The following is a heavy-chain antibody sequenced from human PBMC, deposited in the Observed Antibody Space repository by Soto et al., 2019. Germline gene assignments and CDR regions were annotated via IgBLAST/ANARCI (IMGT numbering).Heavy chain of an antibody. CDR3: ARSLRGSGSYFRGAFDI. Sequence: GGSLRLSCAASGFTFSSYSMNWVRQAPGKGLEWVSSISSSSSYIYYADSGKGRFTISRDNAKNSLYLQMNSLRAEDTAVYYCARSLRGSGSYFRGAFDIWGQGTMVTVSS. J-gene: IGHJ3*02. V-gene: IGHV3-21*01. CDR1: GFTFSSYS. D-gene: IGHD3-10*01. CDR2: ISSSSSYI.